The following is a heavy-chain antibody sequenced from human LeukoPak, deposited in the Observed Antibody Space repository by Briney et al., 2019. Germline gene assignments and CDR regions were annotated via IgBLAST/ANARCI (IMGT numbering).Heavy chain of an antibody. J-gene: IGHJ4*02. V-gene: IGHV1-69*13. CDR2: IIPIFGTA. CDR1: GGTFSSYA. Sequence: ASVKVSCKASGGTFSSYAISWVRQAPGQGLEWMGGIIPIFGTANYAQKFQGRVTITADESTSTAYMELSSLRSEDMAVYYCARDYYSSSTRYFDYWGQGTLVTVSS. CDR3: ARDYYSSSTRYFDY. D-gene: IGHD6-6*01.